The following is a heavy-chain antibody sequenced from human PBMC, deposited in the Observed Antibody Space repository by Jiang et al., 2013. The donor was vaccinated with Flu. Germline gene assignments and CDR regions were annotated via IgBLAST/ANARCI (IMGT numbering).Heavy chain of an antibody. D-gene: IGHD3-9*01. CDR3: TRHLTLRNSDAFGI. V-gene: IGHV4-39*07. Sequence: GPGLVKPSETLSLTCSVSGGSISNNRYFWGWVRQPPGKGLEWIGTIFHSGSTYYNASLERRVTISLDTSKNHFSLRVNSVTAADTAVYYCTRHLTLRNSDAFGIWGQGDNGHRLF. CDR2: IFHSGST. J-gene: IGHJ3*02. CDR1: GGSISNNRYF.